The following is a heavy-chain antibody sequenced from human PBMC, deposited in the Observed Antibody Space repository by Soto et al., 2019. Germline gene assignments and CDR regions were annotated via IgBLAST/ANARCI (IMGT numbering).Heavy chain of an antibody. J-gene: IGHJ3*02. V-gene: IGHV4-59*01. CDR2: IYYSGST. Sequence: SETLSLTCTVSGGSISSYYWSWIRQPPGKGLEWIGYIYYSGSTNYNPSLKSRVTISVDTSKNQFSLKLSSVTAADTAVYYCARDPVYCSGGSCYSGAFDIWGQGTMVTVSS. D-gene: IGHD2-15*01. CDR3: ARDPVYCSGGSCYSGAFDI. CDR1: GGSISSYY.